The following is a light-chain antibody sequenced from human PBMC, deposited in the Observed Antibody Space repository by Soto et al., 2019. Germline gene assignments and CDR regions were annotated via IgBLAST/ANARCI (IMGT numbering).Light chain of an antibody. Sequence: ETVLTQSPATLSLSPGDRATLSCGASQSISNNYLAWYQQKPGLAPRLLIYDASTRATGIPDRFSGSGSGTDFTLTISRLEPEDFAMYYCQQYVNLPPNTFDQGTKLEIK. CDR1: QSISNNY. CDR2: DAS. CDR3: QQYVNLPPNT. J-gene: IGKJ2*01. V-gene: IGKV3D-20*01.